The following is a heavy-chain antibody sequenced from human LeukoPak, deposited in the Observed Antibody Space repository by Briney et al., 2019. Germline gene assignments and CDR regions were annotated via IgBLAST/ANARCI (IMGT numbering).Heavy chain of an antibody. CDR2: IYYSAST. D-gene: IGHD3-22*01. CDR3: ARVGCYYHCIGYFIYFDT. CDR1: GGSISSSNYY. J-gene: IGHJ4*02. Sequence: PSETLSLTCTVSGGSISSSNYYWGWIRQPPGKGLEWIGNIYYSASTYYNPSLKSRVTIAVDTSQNQFSLKLICVTAAGTAVYYCARVGCYYHCIGYFIYFDTWGQGTLVTASS. V-gene: IGHV4-39*01.